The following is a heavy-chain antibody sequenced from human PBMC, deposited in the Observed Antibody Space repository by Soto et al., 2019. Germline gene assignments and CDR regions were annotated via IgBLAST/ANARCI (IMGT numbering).Heavy chain of an antibody. J-gene: IGHJ6*02. CDR1: GGSISSGGYY. V-gene: IGHV4-31*03. Sequence: SETLSLTCTVSGGSISSGGYYWSWIRQHPGKGLEWIGYIYYSGSTYYNPSLKSRVTISVDTSKNQFSLKLSSVTAADTAVYYCARDITFYYGSGPYGTDVWGQGATVTVSS. CDR3: ARDITFYYGSGPYGTDV. CDR2: IYYSGST. D-gene: IGHD3-10*01.